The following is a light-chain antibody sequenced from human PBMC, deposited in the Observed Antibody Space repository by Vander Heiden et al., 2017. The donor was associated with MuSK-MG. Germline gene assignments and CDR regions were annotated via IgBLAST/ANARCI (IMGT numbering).Light chain of an antibody. Sequence: DIQMTQSPSTLSASVGDRVTITCRASQSISSWLAWYQQKPREDPKLLIYDASSLESGVPSRFSGSGSGTEFTLTISSLQPDDFATYYCQQYNSYPYTFGQGTKLEIK. J-gene: IGKJ2*01. CDR2: DAS. V-gene: IGKV1-5*01. CDR3: QQYNSYPYT. CDR1: QSISSW.